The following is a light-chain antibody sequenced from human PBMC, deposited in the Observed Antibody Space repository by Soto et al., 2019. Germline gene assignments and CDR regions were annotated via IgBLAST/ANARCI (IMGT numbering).Light chain of an antibody. CDR3: QQHNTYPLS. V-gene: IGKV1-39*01. CDR1: QSISSY. CDR2: AAS. Sequence: DIQMTQSPSSLSSSVGDIFTITCRASQSISSYLNWYQQKPGKAPKLLIYAASSLQSGVPSRFSGSGSGTDFTLTISSLQPEDFATYYCQQHNTYPLSFGGGTKVDIK. J-gene: IGKJ4*01.